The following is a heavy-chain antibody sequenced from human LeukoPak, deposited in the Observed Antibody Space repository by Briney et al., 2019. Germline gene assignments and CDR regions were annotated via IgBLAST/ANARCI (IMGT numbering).Heavy chain of an antibody. CDR1: GFTVSSIH. CDR3: AKVGTVTTTRGVFDY. V-gene: IGHV3-53*01. CDR2: TYTGGNS. J-gene: IGHJ4*02. D-gene: IGHD4-17*01. Sequence: QTGGSLRLSCAASGFTVSSIHMVWVRQAPGKGLEWVSVTYTGGNSYYADSVKGRFIISRDISKNTLYLQMNSLRAEDTAVYYCAKVGTVTTTRGVFDYWGQGTLVTVSS.